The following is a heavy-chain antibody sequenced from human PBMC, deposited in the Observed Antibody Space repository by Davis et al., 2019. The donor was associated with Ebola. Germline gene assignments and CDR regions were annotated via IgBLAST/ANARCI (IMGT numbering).Heavy chain of an antibody. Sequence: GESLKISCAASGFTVSSNYMSWVRQAPGKGLEWVSVIYSGGSTYYADSVKGRFTISRDNSKNTLYLQMSSLRAEDTATYFCANMLGYYYFDYWGQGTLVTVSS. CDR2: IYSGGST. CDR3: ANMLGYYYFDY. CDR1: GFTVSSNY. V-gene: IGHV3-53*01. J-gene: IGHJ4*02. D-gene: IGHD3-16*01.